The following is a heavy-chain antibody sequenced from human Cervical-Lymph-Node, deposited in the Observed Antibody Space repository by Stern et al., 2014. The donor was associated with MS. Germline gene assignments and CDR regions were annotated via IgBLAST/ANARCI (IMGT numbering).Heavy chain of an antibody. CDR3: VSHSSGLVRVVYFDY. CDR2: ISGSGCST. CDR1: GFTFSSYA. D-gene: IGHD6-19*01. Sequence: VQLVESGGGLVQPGGSLRLSCAASGFTFSSYAMSWVRQAPGKGLEWVSAISGSGCSTYYADSVKGRFTISRDNSKNTLYLQMNSLRAEDTAVYYCVSHSSGLVRVVYFDYWGQGTLVTVSS. V-gene: IGHV3-23*04. J-gene: IGHJ4*02.